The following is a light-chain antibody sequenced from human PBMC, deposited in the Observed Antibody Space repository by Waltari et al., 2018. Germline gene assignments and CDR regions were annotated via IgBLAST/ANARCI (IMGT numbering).Light chain of an antibody. V-gene: IGLV1-40*01. CDR1: SSTIGAGYD. CDR3: QSYDSSLSGSWV. J-gene: IGLJ3*02. CDR2: GCG. Sequence: QSVLTQPPSVSGAPGQRVTISCTGSSSTIGAGYDVHWYQQLPGTAPKLLIYGCGIRPSGVPDRFSGSKSGTSASLAITGLQAEDEADYYCQSYDSSLSGSWVFGGGTKLTVL.